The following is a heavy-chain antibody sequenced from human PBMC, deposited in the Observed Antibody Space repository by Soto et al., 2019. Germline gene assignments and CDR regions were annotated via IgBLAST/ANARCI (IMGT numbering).Heavy chain of an antibody. CDR3: ARLGPAAARGLGDFDC. D-gene: IGHD2-2*01. CDR1: GGSISSSSYY. V-gene: IGHV4-39*01. J-gene: IGHJ4*02. CDR2: IYHTGST. Sequence: QLQLQESGPGLVKPSETVSLTCTVSGGSISSSSYYWGWIRQPPGKGLEWIGNIYHTGSTYYNPSLKGRVTSSVDTSTNQFSLKLSSVTAAETAVYSCARLGPAAARGLGDFDCGGQGTPVTVSS.